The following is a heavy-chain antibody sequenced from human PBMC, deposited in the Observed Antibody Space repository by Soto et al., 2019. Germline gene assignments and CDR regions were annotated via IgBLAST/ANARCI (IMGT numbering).Heavy chain of an antibody. CDR1: GYSFTSYW. V-gene: IGHV5-51*01. D-gene: IGHD2-2*01. CDR3: ARPGYLGGLVPAAMFPGNAFDI. J-gene: IGHJ3*02. CDR2: IYPGDSDT. Sequence: PGESLKISSKGSGYSFTSYWIGWVRQMPGKGLEWMGIIYPGDSDTRDRPSFHGQVTISADKPISTAYLQWSSLKASDTAMHYCARPGYLGGLVPAAMFPGNAFDIWGQGTMVTVSS.